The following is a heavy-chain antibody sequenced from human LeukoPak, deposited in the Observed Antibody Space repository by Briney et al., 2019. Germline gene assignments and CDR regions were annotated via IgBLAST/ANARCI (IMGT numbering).Heavy chain of an antibody. CDR2: IIPIFGTA. V-gene: IGHV1-69*13. CDR1: GGTFSSYA. Sequence: ASVKVSCKASGGTFSSYAISWVRQAPGQGLEWMGGIIPIFGTANYAQKFQGRVTITADESTSTAYMELSSLRSDDTAVYYCARWPRRMVRGVPPGDYWGQGTLVTVSS. CDR3: ARWPRRMVRGVPPGDY. D-gene: IGHD3-10*01. J-gene: IGHJ4*02.